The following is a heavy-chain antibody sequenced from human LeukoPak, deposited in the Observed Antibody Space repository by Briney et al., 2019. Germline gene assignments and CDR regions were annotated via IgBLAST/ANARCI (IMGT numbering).Heavy chain of an antibody. V-gene: IGHV1-8*03. J-gene: IGHJ5*02. Sequence: GASVKVSCKASGGTFSSYAISWVRQAPGQGLEWMGWMNPNSGNTGYAQKFQGRVTITRNTSISTAYMELSSLRSEDTAVYYCARGQVVPAAINWFDPWGQGTLVTVSS. CDR2: MNPNSGNT. D-gene: IGHD2-2*02. CDR1: GGTFSSYA. CDR3: ARGQVVPAAINWFDP.